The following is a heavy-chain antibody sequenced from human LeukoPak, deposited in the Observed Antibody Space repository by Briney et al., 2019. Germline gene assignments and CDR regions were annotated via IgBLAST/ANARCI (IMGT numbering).Heavy chain of an antibody. CDR3: ARGVVGPRPWGWFDA. D-gene: IGHD2-15*01. J-gene: IGHJ5*02. CDR1: GFTFSSYA. Sequence: GRSLRLSCAASGFTFSSYAMHWVRQAPGKGLEWVAVISYDGSNKYYAYSVKGRFTISRDNSKNTLYLQMNSLRAEDTAVYYCARGVVGPRPWGWFDAWGQGTLVTVSS. CDR2: ISYDGSNK. V-gene: IGHV3-30*04.